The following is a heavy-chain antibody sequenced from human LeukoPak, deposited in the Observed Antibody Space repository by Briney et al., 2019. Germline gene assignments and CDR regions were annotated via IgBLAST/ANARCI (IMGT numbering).Heavy chain of an antibody. CDR3: ARDREGNSDSYGYRTLDY. J-gene: IGHJ4*02. Sequence: SVKGRFTISRDDSRNRVYLEMNSLRADDTALYYCARDREGNSDSYGYRTLDYWGQGTLVTVS. V-gene: IGHV3-30*07. D-gene: IGHD4-23*01.